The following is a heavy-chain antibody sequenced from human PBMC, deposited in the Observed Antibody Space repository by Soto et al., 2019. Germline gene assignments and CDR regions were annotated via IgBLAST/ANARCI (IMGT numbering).Heavy chain of an antibody. CDR3: ARGGGYSSGWYPEPSDY. D-gene: IGHD6-19*01. Sequence: QVQLVQSGAEVKKPGSSVKVSCKASGGTFSSYAISWVRQAPGQGLEWMGGIIPIFGTANYAQKFQGRVTITADESTSTADMELSSLRSEDTAVYYCARGGGYSSGWYPEPSDYWGQGTLVTVSS. CDR2: IIPIFGTA. CDR1: GGTFSSYA. V-gene: IGHV1-69*12. J-gene: IGHJ4*02.